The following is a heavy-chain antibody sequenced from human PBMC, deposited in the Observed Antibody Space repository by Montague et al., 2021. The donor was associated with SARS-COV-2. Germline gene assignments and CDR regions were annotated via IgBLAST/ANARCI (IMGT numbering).Heavy chain of an antibody. CDR3: ARHRNYGDHALDNWFHP. CDR2: IYNSGTT. CDR1: GDSTSCPNCY. V-gene: IGHV4-39*01. D-gene: IGHD4-17*01. Sequence: SETLSLTCTVSGDSTSCPNCYWGWIRQAPGKGLDWIGTIYNSGTTYYNPSLKSRLTISIDTSKNQFSLKLTSVTAADTAVYYCARHRNYGDHALDNWFHPWGQGTPVTVSS. J-gene: IGHJ5*02.